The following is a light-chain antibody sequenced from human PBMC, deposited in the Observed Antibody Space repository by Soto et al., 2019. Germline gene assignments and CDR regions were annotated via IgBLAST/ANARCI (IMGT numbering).Light chain of an antibody. J-gene: IGLJ1*01. CDR2: EVS. Sequence: QSALTQPASVSGSPGQSITISCTGTSSDVGSYNLVSWYQQHPGKAPKLMIYEVSKRPSGVSNRFSGSKSGNTASPTISGLQAEDEADYYCCSYAGSSTFLYVFGTGTKVTV. V-gene: IGLV2-23*02. CDR1: SSDVGSYNL. CDR3: CSYAGSSTFLYV.